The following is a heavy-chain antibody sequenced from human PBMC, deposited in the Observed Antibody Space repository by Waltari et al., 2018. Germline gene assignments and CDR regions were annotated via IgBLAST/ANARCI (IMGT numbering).Heavy chain of an antibody. J-gene: IGHJ3*02. D-gene: IGHD4-17*01. CDR2: INPNSGGT. Sequence: QVQLVQSGAEVKKPGASVKVSCKASGYTFTGYYMHCVRQAPGQGLEWMGRINPNSGGTNYAQKFQSRVTMTRDTSISTAYMELSRLRSDDTAVYYCARGMTTVTIKVRDAFDIWGQGTMVTVSS. CDR3: ARGMTTVTIKVRDAFDI. V-gene: IGHV1-2*06. CDR1: GYTFTGYY.